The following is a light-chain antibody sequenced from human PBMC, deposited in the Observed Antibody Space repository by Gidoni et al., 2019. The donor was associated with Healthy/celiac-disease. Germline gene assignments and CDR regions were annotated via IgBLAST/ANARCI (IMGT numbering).Light chain of an antibody. V-gene: IGLV2-14*01. Sequence: QSALTQPASVSGSPGPSITISCTGTISDVRGYNYVSWYQQHPGKAPKLMIYEVSNRPSGVSNRFSGSKSGNTASLTISGLQAEDEADYYCSSYTSSSPVVFGGGTKLTVL. J-gene: IGLJ2*01. CDR3: SSYTSSSPVV. CDR2: EVS. CDR1: ISDVRGYNY.